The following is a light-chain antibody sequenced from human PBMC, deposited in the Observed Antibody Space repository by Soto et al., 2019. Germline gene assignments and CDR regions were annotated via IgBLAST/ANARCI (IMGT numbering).Light chain of an antibody. J-gene: IGLJ1*01. CDR3: QVWESGRGV. CDR1: NIGGKS. V-gene: IGLV3-21*02. CDR2: DDS. Sequence: SYELTQPPSVSVAPGQTARITCGGNNIGGKSVHWYQQKPGQAPVLVVYDDSDRPSGIPERFSGSNSVNTATLPISRVAAGDEADYYCQVWESGRGVFGTGTKVTVL.